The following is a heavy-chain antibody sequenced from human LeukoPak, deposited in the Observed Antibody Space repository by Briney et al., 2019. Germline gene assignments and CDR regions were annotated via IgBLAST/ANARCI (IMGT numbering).Heavy chain of an antibody. CDR2: ISAYNGNT. J-gene: IGHJ3*02. D-gene: IGHD3-10*01. V-gene: IGHV1-18*01. CDR3: AHAVTSDAFDI. Sequence: ASVKVSCKASGYTFTSSAISWVRQAPGQRLEWMGWISAYNGNTNYAQKLQGRVTMTTDTSTSTAYMELRSLRSDDTAVYYCAHAVTSDAFDIWGQGTMVTVSS. CDR1: GYTFTSSA.